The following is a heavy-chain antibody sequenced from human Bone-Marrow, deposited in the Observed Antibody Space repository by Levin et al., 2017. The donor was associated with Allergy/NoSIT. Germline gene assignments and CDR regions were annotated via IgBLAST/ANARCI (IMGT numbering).Heavy chain of an antibody. V-gene: IGHV3-11*01. J-gene: IGHJ6*02. D-gene: IGHD2-15*01. Sequence: PGGSLRLSCAASGFTFSDYYMSWIRQAPGKGLEWVSYISSSGSTIYYADSVKGRFTISRDNAKNSLYLQMNSLRAEDTAVYYCARATYCSGGSCKLYYYYGMDVWGQGTTVTVSS. CDR3: ARATYCSGGSCKLYYYYGMDV. CDR1: GFTFSDYY. CDR2: ISSSGSTI.